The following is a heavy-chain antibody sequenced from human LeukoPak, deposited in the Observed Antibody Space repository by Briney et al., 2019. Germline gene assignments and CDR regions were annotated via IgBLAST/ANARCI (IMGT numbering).Heavy chain of an antibody. CDR2: IYTSGST. V-gene: IGHV4-4*07. J-gene: IGHJ6*02. Sequence: ETLSLTCTVSGGSISSYYWSWIRQPAGKGLEWIGRIYTSGSTNYNPSLKSRVTMSVDTSKNQFSLKLSSVTAADTAVYYCAREAAAAAYYYYYGMDVWGQGTTVTVSS. CDR1: GGSISSYY. D-gene: IGHD6-13*01. CDR3: AREAAAAAYYYYYGMDV.